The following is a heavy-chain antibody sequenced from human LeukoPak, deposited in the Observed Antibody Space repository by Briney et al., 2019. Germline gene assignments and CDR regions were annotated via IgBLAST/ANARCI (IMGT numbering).Heavy chain of an antibody. CDR1: GFTFSSYA. J-gene: IGHJ4*02. CDR2: ISGSGGST. V-gene: IGHV3-23*01. CDR3: AKGRSGYYLVFDY. Sequence: TGGSLRLSCAASGFTFSSYAMSWVRQAPGKGLEWVSAISGSGGSTYYADSVKGRFTISRDNSKSTLYLQMNSLRAEDTAVYYCAKGRSGYYLVFDYWGQGTLVTVSS. D-gene: IGHD3-22*01.